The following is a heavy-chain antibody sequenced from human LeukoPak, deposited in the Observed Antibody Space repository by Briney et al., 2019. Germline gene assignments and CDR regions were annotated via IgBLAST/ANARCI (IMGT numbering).Heavy chain of an antibody. Sequence: GSLRLSCVASGFTFSDYSMTWVRQAPGKGLEWVSSITSSSRYIYYADSVKGRFSISRDDARSSLYLQMNSLRVEDTAVYYCARERHTFDPWGQGTLVTVSS. CDR1: GFTFSDYS. V-gene: IGHV3-21*01. D-gene: IGHD6-25*01. J-gene: IGHJ5*02. CDR2: ITSSSRYI. CDR3: ARERHTFDP.